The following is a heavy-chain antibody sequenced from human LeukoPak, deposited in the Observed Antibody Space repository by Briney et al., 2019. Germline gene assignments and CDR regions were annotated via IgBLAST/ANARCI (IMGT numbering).Heavy chain of an antibody. CDR2: ISGSAATT. J-gene: IGHJ4*02. V-gene: IGHV3-23*01. Sequence: GGSLRLSCAASGFTFSTYGMTWVRQAPGKGLEWVSAISGSAATTFYAGSVKGRFTISRDNAKNSLYLQMNSLRVEDTAVYYCATSRRDSEWYIDASWGQGTLVTVSS. CDR3: ATSRRDSEWYIDAS. D-gene: IGHD6-19*01. CDR1: GFTFSTYG.